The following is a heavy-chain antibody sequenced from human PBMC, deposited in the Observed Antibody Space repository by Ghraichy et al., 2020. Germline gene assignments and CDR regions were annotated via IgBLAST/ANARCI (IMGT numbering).Heavy chain of an antibody. V-gene: IGHV3-7*01. J-gene: IGHJ4*02. Sequence: GGSLRLSCTASGFIFSDYRMKWVRQAPGKGLEWVANINKDGSEKYYVNPVKGRFTISRDNAKNSLYLQMNSLRVEDTAVYYCARDRHIVVDGRRGDRWGQGTLVTVSS. CDR3: ARDRHIVVDGRRGDR. CDR1: GFIFSDYR. D-gene: IGHD5-12*01. CDR2: INKDGSEK.